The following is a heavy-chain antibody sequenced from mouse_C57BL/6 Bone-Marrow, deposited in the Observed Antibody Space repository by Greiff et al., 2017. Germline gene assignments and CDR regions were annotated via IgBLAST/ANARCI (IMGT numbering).Heavy chain of an antibody. J-gene: IGHJ2*03. CDR2: IDPENGDT. V-gene: IGHV14-4*01. Sequence: EVQLQQSGAELVRPGASVKLSCTASGFNIKDDYMHWVKQRPEQGLEWIGWIDPENGDTEYAAKFQGKATITADTSSNTAYLQLSGLTSEDTAVYDCTTGHYYYWGQGTGLTVSS. CDR1: GFNIKDDY. D-gene: IGHD1-1*01. CDR3: TTGHYYY.